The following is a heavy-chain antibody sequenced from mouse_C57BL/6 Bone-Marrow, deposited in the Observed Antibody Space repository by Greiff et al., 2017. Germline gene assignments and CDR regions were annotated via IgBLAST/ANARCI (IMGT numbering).Heavy chain of an antibody. D-gene: IGHD2-4*01. Sequence: VQLQQSGPELVKPGASVKISCKASGYSFTGYYMNWVKQSPEKSLEWIGEINPSTGGTTYNQKFKAKATLTVDKSSSTAYKQLKSLTSEDSAVYYCARDYDYDGGYWGQGTTLTVSS. CDR3: ARDYDYDGGY. J-gene: IGHJ2*01. CDR1: GYSFTGYY. CDR2: INPSTGGT. V-gene: IGHV1-42*01.